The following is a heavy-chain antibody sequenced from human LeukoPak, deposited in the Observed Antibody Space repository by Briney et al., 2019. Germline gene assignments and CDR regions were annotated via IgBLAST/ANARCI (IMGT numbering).Heavy chain of an antibody. Sequence: TGGSLRLSCAASGFTFISYSMNWVRQAPGKGLEWFSSISSSSSYIYYADSVKGRFTISRDNAKNSLYLQMNSLRAEDTAVYYCARRTAYDILTGYHLYYFDYWGQGTLVTVSS. CDR3: ARRTAYDILTGYHLYYFDY. CDR2: ISSSSSYI. V-gene: IGHV3-21*01. CDR1: GFTFISYS. D-gene: IGHD3-9*01. J-gene: IGHJ4*02.